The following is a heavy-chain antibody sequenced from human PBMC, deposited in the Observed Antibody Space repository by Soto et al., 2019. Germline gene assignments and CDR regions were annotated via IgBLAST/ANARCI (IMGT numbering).Heavy chain of an antibody. D-gene: IGHD6-13*01. J-gene: IGHJ4*02. V-gene: IGHV3-30*18. CDR1: GFTFSSYG. Sequence: QVQLVESGGGVVQPGRSLRLSCAASGFTFSSYGMHWVRQAPGKGLEWVAVISYDGSNKYYADSVKGRFTISRDNSKNTLYLKMNSLRAEDTAVYYCAKEYQAAAAFDYWGQGTLVTVSS. CDR2: ISYDGSNK. CDR3: AKEYQAAAAFDY.